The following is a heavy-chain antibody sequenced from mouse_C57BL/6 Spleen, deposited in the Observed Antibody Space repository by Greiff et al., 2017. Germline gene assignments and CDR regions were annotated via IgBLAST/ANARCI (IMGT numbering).Heavy chain of an antibody. Sequence: VKLQQPGAELVKPGASVKLSCKASGYTFTSYWMYWVKQRPGQGLEWIGMIHPNSGSTNYNEKFKSKATLTVDKSSSTAYMQLSSLTSEDSAVYYCARSRGARDYWGQGTSVTVSS. CDR3: ARSRGARDY. V-gene: IGHV1-64*01. CDR1: GYTFTSYW. CDR2: IHPNSGST. J-gene: IGHJ4*01.